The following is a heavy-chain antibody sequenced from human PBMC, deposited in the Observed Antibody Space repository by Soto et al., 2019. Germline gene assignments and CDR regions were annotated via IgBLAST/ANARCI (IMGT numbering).Heavy chain of an antibody. CDR3: ARMATFGSLHWFDP. CDR2: INPNSGGT. CDR1: GYTFTGFY. Sequence: ASVKVSCKASGYTFTGFYMHWVRQAPGQGLEWMGCINPNSGGTNYAQKFQGWVTMTRDTSISTAYMELSSLRSDDTAIYYCARMATFGSLHWFDPWGQGTLVTVSS. J-gene: IGHJ5*02. V-gene: IGHV1-2*04. D-gene: IGHD3-16*01.